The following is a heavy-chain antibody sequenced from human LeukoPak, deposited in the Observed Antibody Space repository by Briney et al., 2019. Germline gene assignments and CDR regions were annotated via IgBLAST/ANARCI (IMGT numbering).Heavy chain of an antibody. CDR1: GFTFSSYS. CDR2: ISSSSGYI. D-gene: IGHD4-17*01. J-gene: IGHJ3*02. CDR3: ARDGSSDYGGAFDI. Sequence: GGSLRLSCVASGFTFSSYSMNWVRQAPGKGPEWVSSISSSSGYIYYADSVKGRFTISRGNARNSLYLQMNSLRAEDTALYYCARDGSSDYGGAFDIWGQGTMVTVSP. V-gene: IGHV3-21*01.